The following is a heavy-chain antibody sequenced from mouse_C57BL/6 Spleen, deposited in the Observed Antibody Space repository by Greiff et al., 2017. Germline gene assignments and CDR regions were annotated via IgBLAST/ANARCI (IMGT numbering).Heavy chain of an antibody. J-gene: IGHJ2*01. CDR1: GYTFTSYG. CDR3: ARDYYGSSYFDY. CDR2: FYPRSGNT. D-gene: IGHD1-1*01. Sequence: QVQLQQSGAELARPGASVKLSCKASGYTFTSYGISWVKQRTGQGLEWIGEFYPRSGNTYYNEKFQGKATLTADKSSSTAYMELRSLTSEDSAVYFCARDYYGSSYFDYWGQGATLTGSS. V-gene: IGHV1-81*01.